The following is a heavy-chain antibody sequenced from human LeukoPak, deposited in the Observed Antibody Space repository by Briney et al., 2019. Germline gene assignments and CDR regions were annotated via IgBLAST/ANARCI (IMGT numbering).Heavy chain of an antibody. CDR2: VSGSGSST. Sequence: GGSLRLSCAASGFTFSSYAMTWVRQAPGKGLEWVSGVSGSGSSTYYADSVKGRFTISRDNSKNTLYLQMNSLRAEDTAVYYCARGGSSWFYSFGYWGQGTLVTVSS. V-gene: IGHV3-23*01. CDR3: ARGGSSWFYSFGY. J-gene: IGHJ4*02. D-gene: IGHD6-13*01. CDR1: GFTFSSYA.